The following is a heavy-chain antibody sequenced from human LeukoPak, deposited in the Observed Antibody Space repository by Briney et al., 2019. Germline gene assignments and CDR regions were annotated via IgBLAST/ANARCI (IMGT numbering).Heavy chain of an antibody. CDR1: GGSISAGGYY. CDR2: MYTAGRT. V-gene: IGHV4-61*09. J-gene: IGHJ6*03. D-gene: IGHD2/OR15-2a*01. Sequence: SQTLSLTCTVSGGSISAGGYYWSWFRQSAGKGLEWIGHMYTAGRTNYSSSFKSRVTISVDTSRNQFSLKLNSVTAADTAVYYCARDTSSLKGFFYYYNMDVWGKGTTVTVSS. CDR3: ARDTSSLKGFFYYYNMDV.